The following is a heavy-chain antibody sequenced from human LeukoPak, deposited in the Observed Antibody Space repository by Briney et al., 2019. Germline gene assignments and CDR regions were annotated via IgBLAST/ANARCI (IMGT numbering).Heavy chain of an antibody. V-gene: IGHV3-53*01. CDR3: TVYDFWSGYFDY. J-gene: IGHJ4*02. CDR2: IYSGGST. D-gene: IGHD3-3*01. CDR1: GFTVSRNY. Sequence: GGSLRLSCAASGFTVSRNYMSWVRQAPGKGLEWVSVIYSGGSTYYADSVKGRFTISRDNSKNTLYLQMNSLRAEDTAVYYCTVYDFWSGYFDYWGQGTLVTVSS.